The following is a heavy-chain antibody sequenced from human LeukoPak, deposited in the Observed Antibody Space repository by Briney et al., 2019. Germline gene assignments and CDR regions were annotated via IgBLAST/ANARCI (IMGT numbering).Heavy chain of an antibody. Sequence: PSETLSITCTVSGGSISSYYWSWIRQPAGKGLEWIGRIYTSGSTNYNPSLKSRVTMSVDTSKNQFSLKLSSVTAADTAVYYCARDVVVPAATRNYYYYGMDVWGQGTTVTVSS. J-gene: IGHJ6*02. CDR1: GGSISSYY. CDR2: IYTSGST. V-gene: IGHV4-4*07. D-gene: IGHD2-2*01. CDR3: ARDVVVPAATRNYYYYGMDV.